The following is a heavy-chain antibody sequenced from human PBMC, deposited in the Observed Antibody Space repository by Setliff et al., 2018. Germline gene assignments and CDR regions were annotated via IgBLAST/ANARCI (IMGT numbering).Heavy chain of an antibody. J-gene: IGHJ1*01. CDR2: IYSDGRS. V-gene: IGHV4-4*07. CDR1: GASVINYY. D-gene: IGHD4-17*01. CDR3: VSVGREYGDSGGHDAFRN. Sequence: TLSLTCNVYGASVINYYWNWIRQSAGEGLEWLGRIYSDGRSSYNPSLKSRISMSLDASKNEIFLKMSSLTAADTARYYCVSVGREYGDSGGHDAFRNWGQGKMVAVSS.